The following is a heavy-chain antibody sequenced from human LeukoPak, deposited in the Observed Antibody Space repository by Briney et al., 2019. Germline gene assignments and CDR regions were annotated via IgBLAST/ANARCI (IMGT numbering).Heavy chain of an antibody. CDR2: ISAYNGNT. J-gene: IGHJ4*02. Sequence: ASVKVSCKASGYTFTSYGISWVRQAPGQGLEWMGWISAYNGNTNYAQKLQGRVTMTTDTSTSTAYMELRSLRSDDTAVYYYARDRERSGWYYFDYWGQGTLVTVSS. CDR3: ARDRERSGWYYFDY. CDR1: GYTFTSYG. D-gene: IGHD6-19*01. V-gene: IGHV1-18*01.